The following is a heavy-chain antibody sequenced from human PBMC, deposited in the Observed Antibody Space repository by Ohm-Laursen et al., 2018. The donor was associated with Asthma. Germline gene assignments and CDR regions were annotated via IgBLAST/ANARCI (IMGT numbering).Heavy chain of an antibody. J-gene: IGHJ4*02. CDR2: IWYDGSNK. Sequence: SLRLSCAASGFTFSSYGMHWVRQAPGKGLEWVAVIWYDGSNKYYADSVKGRFTISRDNSKNTLYLQMNSLRAEDTAVYYCERDTTRDDGEIDYWGQGTLVTVSS. V-gene: IGHV3-33*01. D-gene: IGHD4-17*01. CDR1: GFTFSSYG. CDR3: ERDTTRDDGEIDY.